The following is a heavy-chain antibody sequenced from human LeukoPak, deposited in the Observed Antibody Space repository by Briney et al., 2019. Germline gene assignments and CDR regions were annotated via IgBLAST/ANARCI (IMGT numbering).Heavy chain of an antibody. J-gene: IGHJ4*02. V-gene: IGHV3-23*01. CDR1: GISFNNYG. CDR2: ISGSGGST. CDR3: AKAYSSNSVVSFDY. Sequence: GGSLRLSCAASGISFNNYGMSWVRQAPGKGLEWVSGISGSGGSTYYADSVKGRFTISRDNSKNTLYLHMNSLRAEDTAVYSCAKAYSSNSVVSFDYWGQGTLVTVSS. D-gene: IGHD4-23*01.